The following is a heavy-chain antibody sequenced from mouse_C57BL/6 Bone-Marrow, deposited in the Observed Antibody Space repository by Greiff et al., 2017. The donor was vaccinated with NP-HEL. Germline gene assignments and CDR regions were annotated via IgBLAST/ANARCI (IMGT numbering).Heavy chain of an antibody. J-gene: IGHJ1*03. CDR3: ARYYYGSRGWYFDV. D-gene: IGHD1-1*01. Sequence: QVQVQQPGADLVKPGASVKLSCKASGYTFTSYWMHWVKQRPGRGLEWIGRIDPNSGGTKFNEKFKTKATLTVDKPSSTAYMQLSSLTSEDSAVYYCARYYYGSRGWYFDVWGTGTTVTVSS. CDR1: GYTFTSYW. CDR2: IDPNSGGT. V-gene: IGHV1-72*01.